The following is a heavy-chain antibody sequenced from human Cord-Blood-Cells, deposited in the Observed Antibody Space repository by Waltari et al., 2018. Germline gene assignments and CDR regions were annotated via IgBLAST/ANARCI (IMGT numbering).Heavy chain of an antibody. V-gene: IGHV4-39*01. J-gene: IGHJ3*02. CDR1: GGSISSSSYY. CDR3: ARSRGYSYGDAFDI. Sequence: QLQLQESGPGLVKPSETLSLTCTVSGGSISSSSYYWGWFRQPPGKGLEWIGSIYYSGSTYYNPSLKSRVTISVDTSKNQFSLKLSSVTAADTAVYYCARSRGYSYGDAFDIWGQGTMVTVSS. D-gene: IGHD5-18*01. CDR2: IYYSGST.